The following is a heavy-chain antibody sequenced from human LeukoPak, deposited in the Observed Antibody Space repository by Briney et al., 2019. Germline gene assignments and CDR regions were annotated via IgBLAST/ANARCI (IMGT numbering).Heavy chain of an antibody. CDR1: GYTFTSYG. D-gene: IGHD3-22*01. CDR3: ARYYYDSSGYHPGHFDD. Sequence: ASVNVSCKASGYTFTSYGMSWVRQAPGHGLEWMGWISDYNGNTNYAQQLQGRVTMTTDTTTRTAYMELRTLRSDDTAVYYCARYYYDSSGYHPGHFDDWGQGTLVTVSS. V-gene: IGHV1-18*01. J-gene: IGHJ4*02. CDR2: ISDYNGNT.